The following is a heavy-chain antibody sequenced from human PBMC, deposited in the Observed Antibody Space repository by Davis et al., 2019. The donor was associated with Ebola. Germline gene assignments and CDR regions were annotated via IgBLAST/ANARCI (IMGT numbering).Heavy chain of an antibody. CDR3: ARLGLYDNSGYYSPHLDY. D-gene: IGHD3-22*01. V-gene: IGHV4-59*08. CDR2: IYYSGST. Sequence: MPSETLSLTCTVSGGSISSYYWSWIRQPPGKGLEWIGYIYYSGSTNYNPSLKSRVTISVDTSKNQFSLKLSSVTAADTAVYYCARLGLYDNSGYYSPHLDYWGQGTLVTVSS. J-gene: IGHJ4*02. CDR1: GGSISSYY.